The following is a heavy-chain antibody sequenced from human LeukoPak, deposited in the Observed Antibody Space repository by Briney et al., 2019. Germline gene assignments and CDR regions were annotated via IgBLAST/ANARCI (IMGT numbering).Heavy chain of an antibody. V-gene: IGHV3-53*01. D-gene: IGHD1-26*01. CDR1: GFIVSTNY. J-gene: IGHJ3*02. CDR2: LYSGGGT. CDR3: AGIVGASLGAFDI. Sequence: GGSLRLSCTASGFIVSTNYMTWVRQAPGKGLECVSVLYSGGGTYYTNSVKGRFTISRDNSKNTLYLQMNSLRVEDTAMYYCAGIVGASLGAFDIWGQGAMVIVSS.